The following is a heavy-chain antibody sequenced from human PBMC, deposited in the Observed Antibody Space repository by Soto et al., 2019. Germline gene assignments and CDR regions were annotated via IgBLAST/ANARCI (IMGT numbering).Heavy chain of an antibody. CDR2: IGWNSGTI. CDR1: GFTFNDYA. Sequence: EVQLVESGGGLVQPGRSLRLSCAASGFTFNDYAMHWVRQAPGKGLEWVSGIGWNSGTIDYADSVKGRFTTSSDNAKNSLYLQMNSPRAEDTAFYYWAKDIGAASAGTFFGFNIWGQGTMVTVSS. D-gene: IGHD6-13*01. CDR3: AKDIGAASAGTFFGFNI. J-gene: IGHJ3*02. V-gene: IGHV3-9*01.